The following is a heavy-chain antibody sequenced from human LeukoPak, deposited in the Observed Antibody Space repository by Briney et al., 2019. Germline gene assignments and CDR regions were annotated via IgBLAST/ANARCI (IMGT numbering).Heavy chain of an antibody. Sequence: PGGSLRLSCAASGFTFSSYAMSWVRQAPGKGLEWVSAISGNGGSTYYADSEKRRLTLSRDNSKNSLYLQMNSLRSEDTAVYYCAREYSGSYGYYYYYYMDVWGKGTTVTVSS. CDR2: ISGNGGST. V-gene: IGHV3-23*01. J-gene: IGHJ6*03. D-gene: IGHD1-26*01. CDR3: AREYSGSYGYYYYYYMDV. CDR1: GFTFSSYA.